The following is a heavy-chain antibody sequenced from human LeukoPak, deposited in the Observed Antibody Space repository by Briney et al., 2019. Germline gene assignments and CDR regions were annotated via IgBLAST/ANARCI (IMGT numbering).Heavy chain of an antibody. CDR1: GFTFRSYG. J-gene: IGHJ3*02. CDR2: ISSSSSTI. Sequence: PGGSLRLSCAASGFTFRSYGMNWVRQAPGKGLEWVSYISSSSSTIYYADSVKGRFTISRDNGKNSLYLQMNSLRAEDTAVYYCASQLGDASDIWGQGTMVTVSS. V-gene: IGHV3-48*01. D-gene: IGHD6-13*01. CDR3: ASQLGDASDI.